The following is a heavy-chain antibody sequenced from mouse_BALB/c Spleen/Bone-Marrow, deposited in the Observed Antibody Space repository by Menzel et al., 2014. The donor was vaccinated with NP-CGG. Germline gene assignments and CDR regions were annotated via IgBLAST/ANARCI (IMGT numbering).Heavy chain of an antibody. Sequence: EVQLQQSGPDLVKPGASLKISCKASGYSFTGYYMYWLKQSHGKSLEWIGRVNPNNGDTTNNQKFKDKAILTVDKSSTIAYMELRSLTSEDSAVYYCARDAMDYWGQGTSVTVSS. V-gene: IGHV1-18*01. J-gene: IGHJ4*01. CDR2: VNPNNGDT. CDR1: GYSFTGYY. CDR3: ARDAMDY.